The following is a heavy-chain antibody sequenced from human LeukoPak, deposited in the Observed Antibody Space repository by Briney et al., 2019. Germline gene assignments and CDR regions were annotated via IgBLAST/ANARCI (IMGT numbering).Heavy chain of an antibody. CDR1: GGSISSDY. J-gene: IGHJ4*02. D-gene: IGHD3-3*01. CDR2: IYSSGST. V-gene: IGHV4-4*07. Sequence: SETLSLTCTVSGGSISSDYWSWIRQPAGKGLEWIGRIYSSGSTNYNPSLKSRVTISVVTSKNQFSLKLSSLTVADTAVYYCARELRLLQWLFGGYFDYWGQGTLVTVSS. CDR3: ARELRLLQWLFGGYFDY.